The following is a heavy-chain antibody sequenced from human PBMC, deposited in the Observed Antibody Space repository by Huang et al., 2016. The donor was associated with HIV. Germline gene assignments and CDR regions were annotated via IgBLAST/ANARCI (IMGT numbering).Heavy chain of an antibody. CDR1: GYPFTRYA. CDR2: INTNTGNP. Sequence: QVQLVQSGSELRKPGASVKVSCQASGYPFTRYAMNWVRQAPGQGLEWMGWINTNTGNPTYAQAFTGRFGLSVDTSVSKAYVQISSLEAEDTAVYYCARDYYDSRGYDIHAVVDYWGQGTLVTVSS. CDR3: ARDYYDSRGYDIHAVVDY. V-gene: IGHV7-4-1*02. J-gene: IGHJ4*02. D-gene: IGHD3-22*01.